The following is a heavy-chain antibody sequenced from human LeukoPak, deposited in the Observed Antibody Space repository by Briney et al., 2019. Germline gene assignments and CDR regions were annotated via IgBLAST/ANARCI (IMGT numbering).Heavy chain of an antibody. J-gene: IGHJ6*02. D-gene: IGHD2-15*01. CDR3: ARVRYYRYCSGGSCTYYGMDV. V-gene: IGHV4-34*01. Sequence: SETLSLTCAVYGGSFSGYYWSWIRQPPGKGLEWIGEINHSGSTNYNPSLKSRVTISVDTSKNQFSLKLSSVTAADTAVYYCARVRYYRYCSGGSCTYYGMDVWGQGTTVTVSS. CDR1: GGSFSGYY. CDR2: INHSGST.